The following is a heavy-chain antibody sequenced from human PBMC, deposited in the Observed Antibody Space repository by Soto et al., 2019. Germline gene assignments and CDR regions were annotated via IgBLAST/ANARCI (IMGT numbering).Heavy chain of an antibody. V-gene: IGHV4-30-2*01. CDR3: ARVVDSSSHRGWFDP. J-gene: IGHJ5*02. D-gene: IGHD6-6*01. CDR2: IYHSGST. Sequence: PSETLSLTCAVSGGSISSGGYSWSWIRQPPGKGLEWIGYIYHSGSTYYNPSLKSRVTISVDRSKNQFSLKLSSVTAADTAVYYCARVVDSSSHRGWFDPWGQGTLVTVSS. CDR1: GGSISSGGYS.